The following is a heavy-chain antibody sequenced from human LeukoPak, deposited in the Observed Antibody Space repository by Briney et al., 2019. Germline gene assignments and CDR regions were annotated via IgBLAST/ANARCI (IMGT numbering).Heavy chain of an antibody. V-gene: IGHV4-38-2*02. Sequence: SETLSLTCTVSGYSISSGYYWGWIRQPPGKGLEWIGNIDSSGKTYSNSSLNSRVTISIDTSKNQFSLRLNSVTAADTAVYYCARDEVLFYAFDTWGQGTVVTVSS. D-gene: IGHD2-21*01. CDR2: IDSSGKT. CDR3: ARDEVLFYAFDT. J-gene: IGHJ3*02. CDR1: GYSISSGYY.